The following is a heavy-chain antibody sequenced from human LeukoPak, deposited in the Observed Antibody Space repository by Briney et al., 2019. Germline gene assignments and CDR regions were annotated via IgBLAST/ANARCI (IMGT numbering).Heavy chain of an antibody. V-gene: IGHV4-34*01. J-gene: IGHJ6*03. CDR2: INHSGST. CDR3: ARGLGYDILTGPVYYMDV. Sequence: SETLSLTCAVYGGSFSGYYWSWIRQPPGKGLEWIGEINHSGSTNYNPSLKSRVTISVDTSKNQFSLKLSSVTVADTAVYYCARGLGYDILTGPVYYMDVWGKGTTVTVSS. D-gene: IGHD3-9*01. CDR1: GGSFSGYY.